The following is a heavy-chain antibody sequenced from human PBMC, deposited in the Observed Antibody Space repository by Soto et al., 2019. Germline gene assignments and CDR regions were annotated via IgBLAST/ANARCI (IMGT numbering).Heavy chain of an antibody. Sequence: SETLSLTCAVYGGSFSGYYWSWIRQPPGKGLEWIGEINHSGSTNYNPALKSRVTISVDTPKNQFSLKLSSVTAADTAVYYCGIGVGRYSSTYYWGQGTLVTVSS. CDR2: INHSGST. D-gene: IGHD6-13*01. CDR3: GIGVGRYSSTYY. CDR1: GGSFSGYY. V-gene: IGHV4-34*01. J-gene: IGHJ4*02.